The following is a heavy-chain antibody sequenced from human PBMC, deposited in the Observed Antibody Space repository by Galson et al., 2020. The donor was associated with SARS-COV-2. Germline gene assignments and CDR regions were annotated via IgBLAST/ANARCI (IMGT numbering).Heavy chain of an antibody. J-gene: IGHJ4*02. V-gene: IGHV3-21*01. CDR2: ISSSSSYI. Sequence: GGSLRLSCAASAFTFSTYGMNWVRQAPGKGLEWVSFISSSSSYIYYADSVKGRFTISRDNAKNSLYLQMNSLRAEDTAVYYCARGPDFYHDSSTYYLDYWGQGTLVTVSS. CDR1: AFTFSTYG. D-gene: IGHD3-22*01. CDR3: ARGPDFYHDSSTYYLDY.